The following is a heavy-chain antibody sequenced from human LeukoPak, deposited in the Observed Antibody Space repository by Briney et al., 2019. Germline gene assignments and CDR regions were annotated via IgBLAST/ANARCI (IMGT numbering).Heavy chain of an antibody. CDR3: AKSKGDIVVVPAARPYYYYYYMDV. CDR1: GFTFSSYS. J-gene: IGHJ6*03. CDR2: ISGSGGST. D-gene: IGHD2-2*01. Sequence: GGSLRLSCAASGFTFSSYSMNWVRQAPGKGLEWVSAISGSGGSTYYADSVKGRFTISRDNSKNTLYLQMNSLRAEDTAVYYCAKSKGDIVVVPAARPYYYYYYMDVWGKGTTVTVSS. V-gene: IGHV3-23*01.